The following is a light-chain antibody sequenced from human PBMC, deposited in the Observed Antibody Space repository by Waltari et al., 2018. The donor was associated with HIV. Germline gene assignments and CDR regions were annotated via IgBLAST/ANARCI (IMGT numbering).Light chain of an antibody. Sequence: QLVLTPSPSASASLGASVSLPRTHRRGHRNYSIARLRNQPHKGPPYLMKLNSDGTDNTRDGVPVRFSGSSSASARYLSIPSPQSEDEADYYCQTWDTGVVFGGGTKLTVL. J-gene: IGLJ2*01. CDR1: RGHRNYS. CDR2: LNSDGTD. CDR3: QTWDTGVV. V-gene: IGLV4-69*01.